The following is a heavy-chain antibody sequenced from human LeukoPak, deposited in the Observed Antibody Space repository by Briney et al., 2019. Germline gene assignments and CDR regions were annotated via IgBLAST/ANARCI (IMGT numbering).Heavy chain of an antibody. CDR1: GATPRRDA. D-gene: IGHD3-3*01. Sequence: SVKVSCKASGATPRRDAISWVRQAPGQGLEWMGGIIPIFGSANYAQRFQGRLTFTTDESTGTVFMELSSLRSDDTAVYFCAGGRVGVATSSYFDQWGQGTLVTVSS. CDR3: AGGRVGVATSSYFDQ. CDR2: IIPIFGSA. J-gene: IGHJ4*02. V-gene: IGHV1-69*05.